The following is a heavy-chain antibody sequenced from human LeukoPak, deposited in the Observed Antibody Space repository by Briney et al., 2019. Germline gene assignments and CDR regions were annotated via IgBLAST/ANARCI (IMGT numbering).Heavy chain of an antibody. CDR1: GFTFSSYA. CDR2: ISTSGDFT. V-gene: IGHV3-23*01. J-gene: IGHJ6*02. CDR3: AGCSGGSCYSRGKYGEDV. Sequence: GGSLRLSCATSGFTFSSYAMNWVRQAPGKGLECVSFISTSGDFTYYAASVKGRFTVSRDNSKNTLYLQMNSLRADDTAVYYCAGCSGGSCYSRGKYGEDVWGQGTTVIVSS. D-gene: IGHD2-15*01.